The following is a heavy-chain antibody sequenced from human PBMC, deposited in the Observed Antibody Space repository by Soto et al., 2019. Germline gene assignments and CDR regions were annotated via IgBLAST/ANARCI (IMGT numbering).Heavy chain of an antibody. Sequence: EVQLVESGGGLVQPGGSLRLSCAASGFTFSSYAMHWVRQAPGKGLEYVSAISSNGGSTYYANSVKGRFTISRDNSKNRFYLQGGGVRAEDLVVYYGGRRGRAVSSYHFDYGGQGPLVTAPS. V-gene: IGHV3-64*01. CDR3: GRRGRAVSSYHFDY. CDR2: ISSNGGST. J-gene: IGHJ4*02. CDR1: GFTFSSYA. D-gene: IGHD3-16*01.